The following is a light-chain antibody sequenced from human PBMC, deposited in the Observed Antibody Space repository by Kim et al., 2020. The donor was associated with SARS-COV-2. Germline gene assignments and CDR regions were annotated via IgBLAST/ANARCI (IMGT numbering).Light chain of an antibody. J-gene: IGKJ2*03. CDR1: QTVSSSY. V-gene: IGKV3-20*01. CDR3: QQYGSSPYS. Sequence: SPGDSATLSCRASQTVSSSYLAWYQQKPGQAPRLLIYGASSRATGIPDRFSGSGSGTDFTLTISRLEPEDFAVYYCQQYGSSPYSFGQGTKLEI. CDR2: GAS.